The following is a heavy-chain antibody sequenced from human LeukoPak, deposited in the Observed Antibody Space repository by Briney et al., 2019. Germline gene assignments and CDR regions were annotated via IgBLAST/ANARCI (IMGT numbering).Heavy chain of an antibody. CDR2: IIPIFGTA. CDR3: ASSYSYGYFGFDY. V-gene: IGHV1-69*05. J-gene: IGHJ4*02. Sequence: GASVKVSCKASGGTFSSYAISWVRQAPGQGLEWMGRIIPIFGTANYAQKFQGRVTITTDESTSTAYMELSSLRSEDTAVYYCASSYSYGYFGFDYWGQGTLVTVSS. D-gene: IGHD5-18*01. CDR1: GGTFSSYA.